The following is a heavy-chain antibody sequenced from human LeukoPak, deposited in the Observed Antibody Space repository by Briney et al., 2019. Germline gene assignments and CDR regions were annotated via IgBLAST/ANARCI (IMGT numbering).Heavy chain of an antibody. V-gene: IGHV3-30*02. CDR2: IRYDGSNK. J-gene: IGHJ4*02. CDR3: ARGTKYQLANRVIDY. Sequence: PGGSLRLSCAASGFTFSSYGMHWVRQAPGKGLEWVAFIRYDGSNKYYADSVKGRFTISRDNSKNTLYLQMNSLRAGDTAVYYCARGTKYQLANRVIDYWGQGTLVTVSS. D-gene: IGHD6-6*01. CDR1: GFTFSSYG.